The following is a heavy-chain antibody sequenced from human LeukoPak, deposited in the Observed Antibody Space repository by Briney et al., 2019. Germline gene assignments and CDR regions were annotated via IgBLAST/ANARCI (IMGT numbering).Heavy chain of an antibody. D-gene: IGHD3-10*01. J-gene: IGHJ5*02. CDR3: TTALLWFGEFSS. CDR1: GFTFSNAW. CDR2: IKRKTDGGTT. Sequence: PGGSLRLSCSASGFTFSNAWMSWVRQAPGKGLEWVGRIKRKTDGGTTDYAAPVKGRFTISRDDSKNTLYPQMNSLKTEDTAVYYCTTALLWFGEFSSWGQGTLVTVSS. V-gene: IGHV3-15*01.